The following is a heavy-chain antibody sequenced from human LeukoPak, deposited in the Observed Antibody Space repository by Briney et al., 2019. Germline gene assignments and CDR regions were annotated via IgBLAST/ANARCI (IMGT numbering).Heavy chain of an antibody. J-gene: IGHJ4*02. CDR3: ARDFRFLDDY. CDR2: IKQDGSEK. D-gene: IGHD3-3*01. Sequence: GGSLRLSCAASGFTFSTYWMTWVRQAPGKGLEWVANIKQDGSEKYYVDSVKGRFTISRDNAKNSLYLQMNSLRAEDTAMYYCARDFRFLDDYWGQGTLITVSS. V-gene: IGHV3-7*01. CDR1: GFTFSTYW.